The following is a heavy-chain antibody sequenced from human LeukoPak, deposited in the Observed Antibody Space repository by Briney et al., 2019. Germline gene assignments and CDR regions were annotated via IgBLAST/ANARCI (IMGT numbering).Heavy chain of an antibody. Sequence: GGSLRLSCSASGFTFNSFAMNWVRQAPGKGLEWVSTVSGSGGDTYYADSVKGRFSISRDNSKNTLYLQMNSLRAEDTAVYCCARDRIFGLVIMNYWGQGTRVTVSS. D-gene: IGHD3/OR15-3a*01. CDR3: ARDRIFGLVIMNY. CDR2: VSGSGGDT. V-gene: IGHV3-23*01. CDR1: GFTFNSFA. J-gene: IGHJ4*02.